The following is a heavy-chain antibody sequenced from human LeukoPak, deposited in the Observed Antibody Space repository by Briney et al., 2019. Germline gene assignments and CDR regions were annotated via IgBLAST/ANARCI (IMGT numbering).Heavy chain of an antibody. CDR2: IYYSGNT. D-gene: IGHD3/OR15-3a*01. J-gene: IGHJ4*02. V-gene: IGHV4-39*01. CDR3: ARQTGSGLFILP. Sequence: PSETLSLTCTVSGVSISSSNSYWGWIRQPPGKGLEWIGSIYYSGNTYYNASLKSQVSISIDTSKNRFSLKLTSVTAADTAVYYCARQTGSGLFILPGGQGTLVAVSS. CDR1: GVSISSSNSY.